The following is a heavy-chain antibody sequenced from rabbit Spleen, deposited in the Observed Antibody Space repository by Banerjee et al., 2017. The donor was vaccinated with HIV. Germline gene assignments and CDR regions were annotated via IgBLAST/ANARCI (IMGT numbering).Heavy chain of an antibody. J-gene: IGHJ6*01. CDR2: IFSSSDIT. CDR3: ARDTGSSFSSYGMDL. CDR1: GFSFSSSYY. V-gene: IGHV1S45*01. D-gene: IGHD8-1*01. Sequence: QEQLEESGGDLVKPEGSLTLTCTASGFSFSSSYYMYWVRQAPGKGLEWFGCIFSSSDITWYATWAKGRFIISKTSSTTVTLQMTSLTAADTATYFCARDTGSSFSSYGMDLWGQGTLVTVS.